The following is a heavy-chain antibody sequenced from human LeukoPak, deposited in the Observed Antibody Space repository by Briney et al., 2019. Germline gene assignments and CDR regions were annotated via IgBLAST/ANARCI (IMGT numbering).Heavy chain of an antibody. V-gene: IGHV4-38-2*02. Sequence: SETLSLTCAVSGYSISSGYYWGWIRQPPGKGLEWIGSIYHSGSTYYNPSLKSRVTISVDTSKNQFSLKLSSVTAADTAVYYCAREGWDCSGGSCYSVPLFDYWGQGTLVTVSS. CDR3: AREGWDCSGGSCYSVPLFDY. CDR1: GYSISSGYY. J-gene: IGHJ4*02. D-gene: IGHD2-15*01. CDR2: IYHSGST.